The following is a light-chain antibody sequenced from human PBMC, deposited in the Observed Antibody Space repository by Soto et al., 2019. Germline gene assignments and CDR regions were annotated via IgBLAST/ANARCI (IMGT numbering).Light chain of an antibody. CDR2: EVT. J-gene: IGLJ2*01. CDR3: RSYGGTNNVV. Sequence: QSALTQPPSASGSPGQSVTISCTGTSSDVGGYKYVSWYQHHPGKAPKVVIYEVTKRPSGVPDRFSGSQSGTTASLTVSGLQAEDEADYYCRSYGGTNNVVFGGGTKLTVL. CDR1: SSDVGGYKY. V-gene: IGLV2-8*01.